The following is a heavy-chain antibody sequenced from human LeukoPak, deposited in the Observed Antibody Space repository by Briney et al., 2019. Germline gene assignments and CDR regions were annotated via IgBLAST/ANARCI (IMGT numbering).Heavy chain of an antibody. J-gene: IGHJ4*02. CDR1: GGTFSSYA. CDR3: ARVPGGYAPGPFDY. D-gene: IGHD2-2*01. CDR2: IIPILGIA. Sequence: SVKVSCKASGGTFSSYAISWVRQAPGQGLEWMGRIIPILGIANYAQKFQGRVTITADKSTSTAYMELSSLRSEDTAVYYCARVPGGYAPGPFDYWGQGTLVTVSS. V-gene: IGHV1-69*04.